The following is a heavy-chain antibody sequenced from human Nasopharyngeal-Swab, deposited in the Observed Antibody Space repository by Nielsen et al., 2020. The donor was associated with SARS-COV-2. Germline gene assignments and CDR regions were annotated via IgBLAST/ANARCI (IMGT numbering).Heavy chain of an antibody. V-gene: IGHV3-48*03. CDR1: GFTFSSYE. D-gene: IGHD6-13*01. Sequence: GESLKISCAASGFTFSSYEMNWVRQAPGKGLEWVSYISSSGSTIYCADSVKGRFTISRDNAKNSLYLQMNSLRAEDTAVYYCARGDGGDYSSSWYLAFDIWGQGTMVTVSS. J-gene: IGHJ3*02. CDR2: ISSSGSTI. CDR3: ARGDGGDYSSSWYLAFDI.